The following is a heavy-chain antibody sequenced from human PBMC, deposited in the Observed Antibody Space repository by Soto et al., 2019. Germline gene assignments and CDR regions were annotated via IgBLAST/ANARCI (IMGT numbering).Heavy chain of an antibody. CDR1: GFTFSSYW. Sequence: GGSLRLSCAASGFTFSSYWMSWVRQAPGKGLEWVANIKQDGSEKYHVDPVKGRFTISRDNAKTSLYLQMNSLRAEDTAVYYCARSLNYYYYMDVWGKGTTVTVSS. V-gene: IGHV3-7*01. CDR3: ARSLNYYYYMDV. CDR2: IKQDGSEK. J-gene: IGHJ6*03.